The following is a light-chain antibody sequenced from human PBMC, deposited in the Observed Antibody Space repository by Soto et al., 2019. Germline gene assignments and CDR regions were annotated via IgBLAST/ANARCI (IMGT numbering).Light chain of an antibody. CDR3: QQYYNWPRT. V-gene: IGKV3-15*01. Sequence: EIVMTQSPATLSVSPGERAPLSCRASQSVSSNLAWYQQKPGQAPRLLIYGASTRATGIPARISGSGSGTEFTLTISSLRSEDFAVYFCQQYYNWPRTFGQGTKVDIK. CDR1: QSVSSN. CDR2: GAS. J-gene: IGKJ1*01.